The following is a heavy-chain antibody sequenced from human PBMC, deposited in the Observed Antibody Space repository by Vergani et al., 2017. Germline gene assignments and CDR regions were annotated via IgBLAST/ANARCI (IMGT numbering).Heavy chain of an antibody. V-gene: IGHV3-33*04. J-gene: IGHJ3*02. D-gene: IGHD2-2*02. Sequence: QVQLVESGGGVVQPGGSLRLSCAASGFTFSSYGMHWVRQAPGKGLEWVSFVSTGTKSQSYAESVKGRFTISRDSAKNSLYLQMDSLRAEDTAVYYCARDNKYCSSTSCYTRAFSTIWGQGTMVTVSS. CDR1: GFTFSSYG. CDR3: ARDNKYCSSTSCYTRAFSTI. CDR2: VSTGTKSQ.